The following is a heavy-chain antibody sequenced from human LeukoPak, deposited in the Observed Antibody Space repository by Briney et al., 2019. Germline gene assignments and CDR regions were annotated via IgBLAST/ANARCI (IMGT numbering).Heavy chain of an antibody. D-gene: IGHD3-22*01. V-gene: IGHV4-59*01. Sequence: SETLSLTCTVSGGSISIYYWSWIRQPPGKGLEWIGYIYYSGSTNYNPSLKSRVTISVDTSKNQFSLKLSSVTAADTAVYYCARERPRSGYEYYFDYWGQGTLVTVSS. CDR1: GGSISIYY. J-gene: IGHJ4*02. CDR2: IYYSGST. CDR3: ARERPRSGYEYYFDY.